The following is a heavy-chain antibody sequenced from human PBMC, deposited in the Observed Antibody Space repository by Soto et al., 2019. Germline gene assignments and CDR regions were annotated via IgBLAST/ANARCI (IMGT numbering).Heavy chain of an antibody. CDR1: GGSISSYY. Sequence: SETLSLTCTVSGGSISSYYWSWIRQPPGKGLEWIGYIYYSGSTNYNPSLKSRVTISVDTSKNQFSLKLSSVTAADTAVYYCARDRPLYGDYLDAFDIWGQGTMVTVS. V-gene: IGHV4-59*01. D-gene: IGHD4-17*01. J-gene: IGHJ3*02. CDR3: ARDRPLYGDYLDAFDI. CDR2: IYYSGST.